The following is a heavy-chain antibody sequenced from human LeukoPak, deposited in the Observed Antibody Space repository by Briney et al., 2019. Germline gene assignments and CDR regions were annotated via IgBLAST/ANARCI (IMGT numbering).Heavy chain of an antibody. CDR2: ISGDGGST. D-gene: IGHD2-21*02. V-gene: IGHV3-43*02. CDR1: GFTFSDYA. J-gene: IGHJ2*01. CDR3: AKEDCLERLFDWYFDR. Sequence: PGGSLRLSCAASGFTFSDYAMHWVRQAPGKGLEWVSLISGDGGSTYYADSVKGRFTISRDNSKNSLYLQMSSLRTEDTALYYCAKEDCLERLFDWYFDRRGHGILVTVSS.